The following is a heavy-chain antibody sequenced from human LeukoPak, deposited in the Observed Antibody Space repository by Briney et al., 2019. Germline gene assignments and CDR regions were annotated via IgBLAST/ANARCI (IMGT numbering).Heavy chain of an antibody. CDR3: ARETYYYDSSGYSIWFDP. CDR2: IKSDGSST. D-gene: IGHD3-22*01. J-gene: IGHJ5*02. V-gene: IGHV3-74*01. Sequence: PGGSLRLSCAASGFTFSSYEMNWVRQAPGKGLVWVSRIKSDGSSTSYADSVKGRFTISRDNAKNSLYLQMNSLRAEDTAVHYCARETYYYDSSGYSIWFDPWGQGTLVTVSS. CDR1: GFTFSSYE.